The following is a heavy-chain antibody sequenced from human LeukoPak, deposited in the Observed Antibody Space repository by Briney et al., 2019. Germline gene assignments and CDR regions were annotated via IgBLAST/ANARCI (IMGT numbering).Heavy chain of an antibody. D-gene: IGHD1-26*01. V-gene: IGHV1-2*02. CDR2: INPNSGGT. CDR1: GYTFTGYY. J-gene: IGHJ4*02. Sequence: GASVKVSCKASGYTFTGYYMHWVRQAPGQGLEWMGWINPNSGGTNYAQKLQGRVTMTTDTSTSTAYMELRSLRSDDTAVYYCARDQWELTSRYYFDYWGQGTLVTVSS. CDR3: ARDQWELTSRYYFDY.